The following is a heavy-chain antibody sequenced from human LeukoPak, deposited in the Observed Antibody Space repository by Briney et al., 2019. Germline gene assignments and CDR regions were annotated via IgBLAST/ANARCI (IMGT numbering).Heavy chain of an antibody. J-gene: IGHJ5*02. CDR2: INWNGGST. Sequence: PGGSLRLSCAASGFTFDDYGMSWVRQAPGKGLEWVSGINWNGGSTGYADSVKGRFTISRDNAKNSLYLQMNSLRAEDTAVYYCARERAVADHNWFDPWGQGTLVTVSS. CDR3: ARERAVADHNWFDP. CDR1: GFTFDDYG. V-gene: IGHV3-20*04. D-gene: IGHD6-19*01.